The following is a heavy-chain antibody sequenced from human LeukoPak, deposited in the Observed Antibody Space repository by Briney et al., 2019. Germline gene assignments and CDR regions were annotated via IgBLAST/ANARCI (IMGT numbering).Heavy chain of an antibody. Sequence: PSETLSLTCAVYGGSFSGYYWSWIRQPPGEGLEWIGEINHSGSTNYNPSLKSRVTISVDTSKNQFSLKLSSVTAADTAVYYCASSSRKVVVSYWGQGTLVTVSS. D-gene: IGHD3-22*01. CDR2: INHSGST. CDR3: ASSSRKVVVSY. CDR1: GGSFSGYY. V-gene: IGHV4-34*01. J-gene: IGHJ4*02.